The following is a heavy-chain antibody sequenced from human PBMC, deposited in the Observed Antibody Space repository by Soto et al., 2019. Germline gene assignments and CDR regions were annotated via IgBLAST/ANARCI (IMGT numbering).Heavy chain of an antibody. CDR3: AKDRDDYRNYVFDY. D-gene: IGHD4-4*01. CDR2: SSGSGSGGST. J-gene: IGHJ4*02. CDR1: GFTFTKYA. Sequence: EVQLLESGGGLVQPGGSLRLSCAASGFTFTKYAMTWVRQAPGKGLEWVSISSGSGSGGSTNYADSVKGRFTISRDNSKNTLYLQMNSLRVEDSVVYYCAKDRDDYRNYVFDYWGQGTLVTVSS. V-gene: IGHV3-23*01.